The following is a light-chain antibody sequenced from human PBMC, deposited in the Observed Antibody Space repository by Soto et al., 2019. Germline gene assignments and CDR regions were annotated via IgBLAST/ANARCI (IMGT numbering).Light chain of an antibody. CDR2: DVS. J-gene: IGKJ1*01. Sequence: EIVLTQSPGTLSLSPGERATLSCRSSQSVSSNYLAWYQQKPDQAPRLVIYDVSCRATGSPDRFSGSGSGTAFTLTISRLEPEDFAVYYCQQYGSSPTFGQGTKVEIK. V-gene: IGKV3-20*01. CDR1: QSVSSNY. CDR3: QQYGSSPT.